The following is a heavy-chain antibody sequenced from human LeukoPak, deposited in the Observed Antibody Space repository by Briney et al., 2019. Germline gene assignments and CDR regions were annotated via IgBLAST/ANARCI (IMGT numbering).Heavy chain of an antibody. V-gene: IGHV7-4-1*02. Sequence: EASVKVSCKASGYTFTSYAMNWVRQAPGQGLEWMRWINTNTGNPTYAQGFTGRFVFSLDTSVSTAYLQISSLKAEDTAVYYCARGLKVSWRTLLWFGEYWGQGTLVTVSS. CDR2: INTNTGNP. J-gene: IGHJ4*02. CDR1: GYTFTSYA. CDR3: ARGLKVSWRTLLWFGEY. D-gene: IGHD3-10*01.